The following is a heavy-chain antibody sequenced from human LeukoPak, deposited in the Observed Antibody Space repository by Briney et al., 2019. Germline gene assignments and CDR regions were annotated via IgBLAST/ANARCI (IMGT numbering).Heavy chain of an antibody. CDR1: GFTSDDYA. D-gene: IGHD6-13*01. Sequence: GGSLRLSCAASGFTSDDYAMHWVRQAPGKGLEWVSGISWNSGSIGYADSVKGRFTISRDNAKNSLYLQMNSLRAEDMALYYCAKDGNPYSSSWSSFDYWGQGTLVTVSS. V-gene: IGHV3-9*02. CDR2: ISWNSGSI. J-gene: IGHJ4*02. CDR3: AKDGNPYSSSWSSFDY.